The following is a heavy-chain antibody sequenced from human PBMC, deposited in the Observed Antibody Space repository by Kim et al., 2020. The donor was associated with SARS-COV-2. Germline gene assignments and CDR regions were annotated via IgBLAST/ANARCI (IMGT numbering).Heavy chain of an antibody. CDR2: IYYSGST. CDR3: ASRTAAAGSPYYFDY. D-gene: IGHD6-13*01. V-gene: IGHV4-31*03. Sequence: SETLSLTCTVSGGSISSGGYYWSWIRQHPGKGLEWIGYIYYSGSTYYNPSLKSRVTISVDTSKNQFSLKLSSVTAADTAVYYCASRTAAAGSPYYFDYWGQGTLVTVSS. J-gene: IGHJ4*02. CDR1: GGSISSGGYY.